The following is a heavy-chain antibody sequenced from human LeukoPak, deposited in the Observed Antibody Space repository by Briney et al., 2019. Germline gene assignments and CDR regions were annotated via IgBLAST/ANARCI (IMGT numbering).Heavy chain of an antibody. J-gene: IGHJ4*02. CDR1: GGSISSGGYY. CDR2: IYHSGST. V-gene: IGHV4-30-2*01. Sequence: SETLSLTCTVSGGSISSGGYYWSWIRQPPGKGLEWIGYIYHSGSTYYNPSLKSRVTISVDRSKNQFSLKLSSVTAADTAVYYCARVAAAGYTFDYWGQGTLVTVSS. D-gene: IGHD6-13*01. CDR3: ARVAAAGYTFDY.